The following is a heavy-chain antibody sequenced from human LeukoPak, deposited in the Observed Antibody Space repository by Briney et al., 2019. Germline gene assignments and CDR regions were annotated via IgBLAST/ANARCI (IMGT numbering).Heavy chain of an antibody. CDR3: ARQYYSNYAFDAFDI. V-gene: IGHV5-51*01. CDR2: IYPGDSDT. D-gene: IGHD4-11*01. Sequence: GESLKISCKGSGYSFTSYWIGWVRQMPGKGLEWMGIIYPGDSDTRYSPSFQGQVTISDDKSISTAYLQWSRLKASDTAMYCCARQYYSNYAFDAFDIGGQGTMVTVSS. J-gene: IGHJ3*02. CDR1: GYSFTSYW.